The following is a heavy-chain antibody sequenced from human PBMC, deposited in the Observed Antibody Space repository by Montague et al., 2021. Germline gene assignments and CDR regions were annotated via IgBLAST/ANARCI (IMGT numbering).Heavy chain of an antibody. CDR2: IHHRGSIYYDPTT. Sequence: SETLSLTCAVYGGSFNAYYWSWIRQSPGKGLEWIGEIHHRGSIYYDPTTDYNPSLPSRVTIAVDAPKNQFSLRLRSVTAADAAGYYCARHSVGFESYYSGLNVGARGPRVTV. CDR3: ARHSVGFESYYSGLNV. V-gene: IGHV4-34*01. J-gene: IGHJ6*02. D-gene: IGHD3-10*01. CDR1: GGSFNAYY.